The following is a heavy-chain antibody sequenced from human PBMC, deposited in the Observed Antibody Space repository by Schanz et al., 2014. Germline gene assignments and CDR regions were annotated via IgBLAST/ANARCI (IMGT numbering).Heavy chain of an antibody. CDR3: AKDFTSSGIFFNS. D-gene: IGHD3-10*01. V-gene: IGHV3-33*06. CDR2: IWYDGNNK. Sequence: QVQLVESGGGVVQPGRSLRLSCAASGFTFSSYGMHWVRQAPGKGLEWVAVIWYDGNNKYYADSVKGRFTISRDNSKNTLYLEMNSLRAEDTAVYYCAKDFTSSGIFFNSWGQGTLVIVSS. J-gene: IGHJ5*01. CDR1: GFTFSSYG.